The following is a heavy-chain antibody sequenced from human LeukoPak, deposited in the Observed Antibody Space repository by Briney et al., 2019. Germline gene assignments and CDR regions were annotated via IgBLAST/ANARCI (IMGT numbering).Heavy chain of an antibody. J-gene: IGHJ4*02. CDR2: ISNGGVTT. CDR3: VKLSSGSGSSFGFDS. D-gene: IGHD6-13*01. V-gene: IGHV3-23*01. CDR1: GFTFGSYA. Sequence: PGGSLRLSCAASGFTFGSYAMSWVRQTPGKSLEWVSLISNGGVTTYYADSVRGRFTISRDNSKDLLYLQMDSLRAEDTAVYYCVKLSSGSGSSFGFDSWGLGTLVTVSS.